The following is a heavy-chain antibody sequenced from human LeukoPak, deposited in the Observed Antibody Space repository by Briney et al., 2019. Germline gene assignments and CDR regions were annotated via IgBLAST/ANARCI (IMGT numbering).Heavy chain of an antibody. V-gene: IGHV4-31*03. J-gene: IGHJ5*02. CDR2: IYYSGST. CDR1: GGSISSGGHC. D-gene: IGHD6-13*01. CDR3: ARDRAAFDP. Sequence: KSSQTLSLTCTVSGGSISSGGHCWSWIRQHPGKGLEWIGYIYYSGSTYYNPSLKSRVTISVDTSKNQFSLKLSSVTAADTAVYYCARDRAAFDPWGQGTLVTVSS.